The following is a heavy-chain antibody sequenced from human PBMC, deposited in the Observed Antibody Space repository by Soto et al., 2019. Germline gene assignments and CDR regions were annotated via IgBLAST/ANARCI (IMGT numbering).Heavy chain of an antibody. D-gene: IGHD2-2*01. CDR2: IYHSGSI. CDR3: ARRAGHCGDTRCYFWLDP. V-gene: IGHV4-4*02. CDR1: GGSVSSSHW. Sequence: QVQLQESGPGLVKPSGTLSLTCAVSGGSVSSSHWWNWVRQPPGKGLEWIGEIYHSGSINYNSSLKSRVTLLLDKSKNDFSLKLTSVTAADTAVYYCARRAGHCGDTRCYFWLDPWGQGTLVTVSS. J-gene: IGHJ5*02.